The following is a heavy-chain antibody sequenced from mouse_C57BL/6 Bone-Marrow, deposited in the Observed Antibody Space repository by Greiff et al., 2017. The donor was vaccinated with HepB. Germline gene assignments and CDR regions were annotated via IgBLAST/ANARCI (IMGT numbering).Heavy chain of an antibody. CDR1: CFTFNTYA. J-gene: IGHJ3*01. CDR2: IRSKSSNYAT. D-gene: IGHD1-1*01. Sequence: VKLLASVVFFFPPPCSLPLSCASSCFTFNTYAMHWVRQAPGKGLEWVARIRSKSSNYATYYADSVKDRFTISRDDSQSMLYLQMNNLKTEDTAMYYCVGSSYPSFAYWGQGTLVTVSA. CDR3: VGSSYPSFAY. V-gene: IGHV10-3*01.